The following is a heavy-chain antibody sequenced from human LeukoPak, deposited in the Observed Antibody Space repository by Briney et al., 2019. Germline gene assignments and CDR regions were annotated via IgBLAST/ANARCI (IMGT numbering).Heavy chain of an antibody. V-gene: IGHV3-7*01. D-gene: IGHD3-22*01. CDR2: IKQDGSEK. CDR3: ARDSYYYDSSGYSIYYFDY. J-gene: IGHJ4*02. CDR1: GFTFSSYW. Sequence: GGSLRLSCAASGFTFSSYWMSWVRQAPGKGLEWVANIKQDGSEKYYVDSVKGRFTISRDNAKNSLYLQMNSLRAEDTAVYYCARDSYYYDSSGYSIYYFDYWGQGTLVTVSS.